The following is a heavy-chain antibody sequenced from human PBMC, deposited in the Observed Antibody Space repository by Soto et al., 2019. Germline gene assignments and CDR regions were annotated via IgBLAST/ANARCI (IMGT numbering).Heavy chain of an antibody. V-gene: IGHV4-39*07. D-gene: IGHD1-7*01. CDR1: GGSISGSGYY. CDR2: IYYSGST. Sequence: PSETLSLTCTVSGGSISGSGYYWGWIRQPPGKGLDWIGNIYYSGSTYYNPSLKSRVTISVDKSKNQFSLKLSSVTAADTAVYYCARDGMGITGTTAGGFDPWGQGTLVTV. CDR3: ARDGMGITGTTAGGFDP. J-gene: IGHJ5*02.